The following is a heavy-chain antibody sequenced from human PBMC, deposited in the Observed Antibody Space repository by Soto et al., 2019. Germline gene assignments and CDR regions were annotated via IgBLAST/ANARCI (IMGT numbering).Heavy chain of an antibody. D-gene: IGHD2-15*01. CDR2: ISSSSSYI. CDR3: ARERSRLRCCSSGMDV. Sequence: PGGSLRLSCAASGFTFSSYSMNWVRQAPGKGLEWVSSISSSSSYIYYADSVKGRFTISRDNAKNSLYLQMNSLRAEDTAVYYCARERSRLRCCSSGMDVWGKGTTVTVSS. V-gene: IGHV3-21*01. J-gene: IGHJ6*04. CDR1: GFTFSSYS.